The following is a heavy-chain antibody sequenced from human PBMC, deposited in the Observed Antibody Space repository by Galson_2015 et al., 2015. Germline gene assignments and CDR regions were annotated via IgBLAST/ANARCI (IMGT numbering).Heavy chain of an antibody. Sequence: PRLSCAASGFTFSSDWMHWVRQAPGKGLVWISRINSDGTSKTYADSVKGRFTISRDNAKNTLYLQMNSLRAEDTAVYYCARDPLWDRTVGFDYWGQGTLVTVSS. V-gene: IGHV3-74*01. CDR3: ARDPLWDRTVGFDY. CDR2: INSDGTSK. CDR1: GFTFSSDW. D-gene: IGHD3-16*01. J-gene: IGHJ4*02.